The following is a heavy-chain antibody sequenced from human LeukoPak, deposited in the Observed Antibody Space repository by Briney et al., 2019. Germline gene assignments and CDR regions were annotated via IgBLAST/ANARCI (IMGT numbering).Heavy chain of an antibody. V-gene: IGHV1-69*13. CDR2: IIPIFGTA. CDR1: GGTFSSYA. D-gene: IGHD3-10*01. CDR3: ARDLMVRGVRGGY. Sequence: SVKVSCRASGGTFSSYAISWVRQAPGQGLEWMGGIIPIFGTANYAQKFQGRVTITADESTSTAYMELSSLRSEDTAVYYCARDLMVRGVRGGYWGQGILVTVSS. J-gene: IGHJ4*02.